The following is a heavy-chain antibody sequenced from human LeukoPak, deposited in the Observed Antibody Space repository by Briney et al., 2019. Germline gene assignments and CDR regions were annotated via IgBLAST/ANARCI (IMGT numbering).Heavy chain of an antibody. V-gene: IGHV3-23*01. CDR2: ISSSGGST. D-gene: IGHD3-10*01. Sequence: GGSLRLSCAASGFTFSNYAMSWVRQAPGKGLEWVSSISSSGGSTFYADSVNGRFTMSRDNSKNTLYLQMNGLRVEDTAVYYCARVSPFDYWGQGTQVTVSS. J-gene: IGHJ4*02. CDR1: GFTFSNYA. CDR3: ARVSPFDY.